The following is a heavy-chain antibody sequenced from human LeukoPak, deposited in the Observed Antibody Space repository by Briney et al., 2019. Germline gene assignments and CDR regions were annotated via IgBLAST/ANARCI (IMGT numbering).Heavy chain of an antibody. V-gene: IGHV1-69*13. J-gene: IGHJ6*04. CDR1: GGTFSSYA. D-gene: IGHD3-10*01. Sequence: SVKVSCKASGGTFSSYAISWVRQAPGQGLEWMGGIIPIFGTANYAQKFQGRVTITADESTSTAYMELSSLRSEDTAVYYCARGARGSGSLTGYGMDVWGKGTTVTVSS. CDR2: IIPIFGTA. CDR3: ARGARGSGSLTGYGMDV.